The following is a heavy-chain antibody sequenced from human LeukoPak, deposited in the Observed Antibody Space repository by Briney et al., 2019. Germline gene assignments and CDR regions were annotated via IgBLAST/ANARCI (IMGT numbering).Heavy chain of an antibody. CDR1: GFTFSSYW. CDR3: ARDPFGSGSYYKKRDYYYYGMDV. V-gene: IGHV3-7*01. Sequence: GGSLRLSCAASGFTFSSYWMSWVRQAPGKGLEWVANIKQDGSEKYYVDSVKGRFTISRDNAKNSLYLQMNSLRAEDTAVYYCARDPFGSGSYYKKRDYYYYGMDVWGQGTTVTVSS. CDR2: IKQDGSEK. J-gene: IGHJ6*02. D-gene: IGHD3-10*01.